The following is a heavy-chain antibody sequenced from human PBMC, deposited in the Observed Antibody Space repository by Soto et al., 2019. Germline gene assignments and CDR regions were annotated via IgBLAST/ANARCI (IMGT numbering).Heavy chain of an antibody. CDR2: IYNSGDT. Sequence: SETLSLTCTVSGGSIRSGGYYWSWIRHLPGKGLEWLGYIYNSGDTYYNPSLKSRLTISVDTSKNQFSLELTSVTAADTAVYYCARDLWVEPELYYYGMDVWGQGTTVTVSS. V-gene: IGHV4-31*03. CDR3: ARDLWVEPELYYYGMDV. CDR1: GGSIRSGGYY. D-gene: IGHD1-1*01. J-gene: IGHJ6*02.